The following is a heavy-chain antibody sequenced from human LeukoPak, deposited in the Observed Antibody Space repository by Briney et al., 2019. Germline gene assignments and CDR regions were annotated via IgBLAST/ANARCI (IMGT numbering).Heavy chain of an antibody. J-gene: IGHJ4*02. CDR3: ARVGQYCSSASCFDY. CDR1: GYTFTSFG. Sequence: ASVKVSCKASGYTFTSFGISWLRQAPGQGLEWMGWISAYNGNTDYAQQLQDRVTMTTDTSTNTAYTELRSLKSDDTAVYYCARVGQYCSSASCFDYWGQGTLVTVSS. D-gene: IGHD2-2*01. CDR2: ISAYNGNT. V-gene: IGHV1-18*01.